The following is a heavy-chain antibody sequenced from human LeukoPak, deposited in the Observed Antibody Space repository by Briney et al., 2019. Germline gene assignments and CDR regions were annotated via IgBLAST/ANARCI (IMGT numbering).Heavy chain of an antibody. V-gene: IGHV4-39*02. CDR3: ARDGYSGNDGL. J-gene: IGHJ4*02. Sequence: SETLSLTCTVSGGSISSSSYYWGWIRQPPGKGLEWIASLYYSGSTYHNPSLKSRVTISVDTSKNQFSLKLSSVTAADTAVYYCARDGYSGNDGLWGQGSLVTVSS. CDR1: GGSISSSSYY. D-gene: IGHD5-12*01. CDR2: LYYSGST.